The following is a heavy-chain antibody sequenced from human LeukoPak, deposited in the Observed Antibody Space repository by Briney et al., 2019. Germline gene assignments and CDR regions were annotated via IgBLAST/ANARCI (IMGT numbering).Heavy chain of an antibody. V-gene: IGHV4-34*01. CDR2: INHSGST. D-gene: IGHD4-17*01. CDR3: ARRTTVTTDDYYFDY. J-gene: IGHJ4*02. Sequence: PSETLSLTCAVYGGSFSGYYWSWIRQPPGKGLEWIGEINHSGSTNYNPSLKSRVTISVDTSKNQFSLKLSSVTAADTAVYYRARRTTVTTDDYYFDYWGQGTLVTVSS. CDR1: GGSFSGYY.